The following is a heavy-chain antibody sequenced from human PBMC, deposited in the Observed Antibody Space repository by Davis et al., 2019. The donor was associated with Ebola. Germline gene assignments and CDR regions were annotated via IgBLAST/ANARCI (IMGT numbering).Heavy chain of an antibody. D-gene: IGHD5-24*01. CDR3: ARGRMLWDGYDY. V-gene: IGHV4-34*01. Sequence: SETLSLTCAVYGGSFSGYYWSWIRQPPGKGLEWIGEINHSGSTTDNPSLKSRVTISVDTSQNQFSLKLSSVTAADTAVYSWARGRMLWDGYDYWGQGTLVTVSS. CDR1: GGSFSGYY. CDR2: INHSGST. J-gene: IGHJ4*02.